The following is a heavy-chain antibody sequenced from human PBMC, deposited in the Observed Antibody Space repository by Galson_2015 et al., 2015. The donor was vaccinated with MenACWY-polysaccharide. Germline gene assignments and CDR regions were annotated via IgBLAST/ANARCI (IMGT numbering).Heavy chain of an antibody. CDR1: GFTFSSYA. V-gene: IGHV3-30-3*01. CDR2: ISYDETNK. Sequence: SLRLSCAASGFTFSSYAMHWVRQAPGKGLDWVTVISYDETNKYYADSVKGRFTISRDNSKKSLYLQMDSLRAEDTAVYYCARSYCDRTTCYGLDLWGQETLVTVSS. D-gene: IGHD2-2*01. J-gene: IGHJ5*02. CDR3: ARSYCDRTTCYGLDL.